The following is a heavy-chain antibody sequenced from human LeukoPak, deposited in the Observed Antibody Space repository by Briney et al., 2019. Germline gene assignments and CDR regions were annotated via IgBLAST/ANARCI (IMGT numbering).Heavy chain of an antibody. CDR2: IIPILGIA. J-gene: IGHJ4*02. Sequence: SVKVSCKASGYTFTGYYMHWVRQAPGQGLEWMGRIIPILGIANYAQKFQGRVTITADKSTSTACMELSSLRSEDTAVYYCARDNSSAAGDYWGQGTLVTVSS. D-gene: IGHD6-6*01. V-gene: IGHV1-69*04. CDR3: ARDNSSAAGDY. CDR1: GYTFTGYY.